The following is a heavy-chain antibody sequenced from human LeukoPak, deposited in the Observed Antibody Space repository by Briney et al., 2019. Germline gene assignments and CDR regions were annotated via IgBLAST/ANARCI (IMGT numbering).Heavy chain of an antibody. V-gene: IGHV3-7*01. Sequence: GGPLRLPRAASGFTFSSYWMSRVPQASGKGSGGGANIKQDGSDKYYVDSVKGRFTISRDNAKNSLYLQMNSLRAEDTAVYYCARRRDGYNSYYFDFWGQGTLVTVSS. J-gene: IGHJ4*02. CDR2: IKQDGSDK. D-gene: IGHD5-24*01. CDR3: ARRRDGYNSYYFDF. CDR1: GFTFSSYW.